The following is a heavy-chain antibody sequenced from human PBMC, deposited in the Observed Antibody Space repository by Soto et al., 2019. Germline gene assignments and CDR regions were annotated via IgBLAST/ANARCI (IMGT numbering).Heavy chain of an antibody. Sequence: QVTLKESGPVLVKPTETLTLTCTVSGFSLSNARVGVSWIRQPPGKALEWLAHIFSNDEKSYSTSLKSGLTNSKDNSKSTVVLTVTNRDPVDTATYYCARILRTGDIVVVPAEMDYWGQGSLVTVSS. V-gene: IGHV2-26*01. D-gene: IGHD2-2*01. J-gene: IGHJ4*02. CDR3: ARILRTGDIVVVPAEMDY. CDR2: IFSNDEK. CDR1: GFSLSNARVG.